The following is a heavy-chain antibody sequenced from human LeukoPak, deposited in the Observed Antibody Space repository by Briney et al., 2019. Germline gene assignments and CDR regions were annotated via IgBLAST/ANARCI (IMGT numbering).Heavy chain of an antibody. V-gene: IGHV3-33*01. D-gene: IGHD3-22*01. CDR3: ARDLEDSSPFGAFDM. CDR2: IWFDGIRK. CDR1: GFTFSNYG. J-gene: IGHJ3*02. Sequence: GGSLRLSCAASGFTFSNYGMHWVRQVPGKGLEWVAAIWFDGIRKYYADSVKGRLTISRDDSKNTLYLQMNSLRAEDTAVYYCARDLEDSSPFGAFDMWGQGTMVTVSS.